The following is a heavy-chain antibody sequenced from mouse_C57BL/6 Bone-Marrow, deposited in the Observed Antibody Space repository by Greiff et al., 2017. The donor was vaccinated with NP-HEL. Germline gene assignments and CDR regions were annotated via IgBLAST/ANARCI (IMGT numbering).Heavy chain of an antibody. CDR3: ARRFYYDYDGDWYFDV. CDR1: GYTFTSYW. Sequence: VQLQQPGAELVRPGTSVKLSCKASGYTFTSYWMHWVKQRPGQGLEWIGVIDPSDSYTNYNQKFKGKATLTVDTSSSTAYMQLSSLTSEDSAVYYCARRFYYDYDGDWYFDVWGTGTTVTVSS. V-gene: IGHV1-59*01. CDR2: IDPSDSYT. J-gene: IGHJ1*03. D-gene: IGHD2-4*01.